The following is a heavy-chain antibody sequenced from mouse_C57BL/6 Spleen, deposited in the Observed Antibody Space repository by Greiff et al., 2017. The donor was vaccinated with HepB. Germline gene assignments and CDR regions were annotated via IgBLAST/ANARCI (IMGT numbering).Heavy chain of an antibody. J-gene: IGHJ2*01. V-gene: IGHV2-9-1*01. CDR1: GFSLTSYA. CDR2: IWTGGGT. D-gene: IGHD1-1*01. CDR3: ARMTTGVVGYYFDY. Sequence: VMLVESGPGLVAPSQRLSITCTVSGFSLTSYAISWVRQPPGKGLEWLGVIWTGGGTNYNSALKSRLSISKDNSKSQVFLKMNSLQTDNTARYYCARMTTGVVGYYFDYWGQGTTLTVSS.